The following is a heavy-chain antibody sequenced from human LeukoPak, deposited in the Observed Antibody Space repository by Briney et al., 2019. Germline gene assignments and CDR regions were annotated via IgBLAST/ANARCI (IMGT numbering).Heavy chain of an antibody. CDR3: TREPHYDLLTGYALGYLDL. D-gene: IGHD3-9*01. Sequence: ASVKVSCKASGYTFTGYYLHWVRQAPGQGLEWMGWIYPKTGGTSYAQKFQGRVTMTRDTSISTAYMELSRLRSDDTAVYYCTREPHYDLLTGYALGYLDLWGRGTLLTVSS. J-gene: IGHJ2*01. V-gene: IGHV1-2*02. CDR1: GYTFTGYY. CDR2: IYPKTGGT.